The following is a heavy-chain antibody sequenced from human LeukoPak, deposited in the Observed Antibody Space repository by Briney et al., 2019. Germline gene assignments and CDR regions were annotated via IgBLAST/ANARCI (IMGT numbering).Heavy chain of an antibody. CDR3: ARRYSGYDLPTVTTGWFDP. V-gene: IGHV5-51*01. CDR1: GYSFTSYW. CDR2: IYPGDSDT. Sequence: PGESLKISCKGSGYSFTSYWIGWVRQTPGKGLEWMGIIYPGDSDTRYSPSFQGQVTISADKSISTAYLQWSSLKASDTAMYYCARRYSGYDLPTVTTGWFDPWGQGTLVTVSS. J-gene: IGHJ5*02. D-gene: IGHD5-12*01.